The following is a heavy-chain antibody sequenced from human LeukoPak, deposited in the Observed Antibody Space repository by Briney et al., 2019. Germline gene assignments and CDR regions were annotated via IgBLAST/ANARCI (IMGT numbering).Heavy chain of an antibody. CDR3: ASRGMDSSSWYFTYFDY. CDR1: GGTFSSYA. D-gene: IGHD6-13*01. CDR2: IIPILGTA. Sequence: PWASVKVSCKASGGTFSSYAISWVRQAPGQGLEWMGGIIPILGTANYAQKFQGRVTITADESTSTAYMELSSLRSEDTAVYYCASRGMDSSSWYFTYFDYWGQGTLVTVSS. J-gene: IGHJ4*02. V-gene: IGHV1-69*01.